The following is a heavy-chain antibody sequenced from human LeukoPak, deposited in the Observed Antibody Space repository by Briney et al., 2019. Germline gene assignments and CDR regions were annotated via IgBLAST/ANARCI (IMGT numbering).Heavy chain of an antibody. CDR1: GYTLTELS. J-gene: IGHJ4*02. D-gene: IGHD3-22*01. CDR3: ATGAYYDSSGYYYGGDY. CDR2: FDPEDGET. V-gene: IGHV1-24*01. Sequence: VASVKVSCKVSGYTLTELSMHWVRQAPGKGLEWMGGFDPEDGETIYAQKFQGRVTMTEDTSTDTAYMELSSLRSEDTAVYYCATGAYYDSSGYYYGGDYWGQGTLVTVSP.